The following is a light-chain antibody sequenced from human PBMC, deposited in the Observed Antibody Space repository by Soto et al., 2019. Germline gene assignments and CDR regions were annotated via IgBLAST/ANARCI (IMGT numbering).Light chain of an antibody. Sequence: IMFTHSVRTLFVNRGKRAPLFRRASQSLSSSQLAWYQQKPGQAPRLLIHDASSRATGISDRFTGSGSGTDFTLTITTLEPEDFAVYYCQQYGSSPRTLCLGTKV. V-gene: IGKV3-20*01. CDR2: DAS. CDR3: QQYGSSPRT. J-gene: IGKJ1*01. CDR1: QSLSSSQ.